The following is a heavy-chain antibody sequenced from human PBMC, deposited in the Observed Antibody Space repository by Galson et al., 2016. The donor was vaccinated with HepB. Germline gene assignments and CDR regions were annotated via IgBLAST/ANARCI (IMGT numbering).Heavy chain of an antibody. CDR2: TYYRSRGYY. Sequence: CAISGDSVSSNSAAWNWIRQSPSRGLEWLGRTYYRSRGYYGKAVSVKSRITINADTSKNQFSLQLNSVTPEDSAVYYCARDGPSSSWHLDYWGQGTLVTVSS. D-gene: IGHD6-13*01. J-gene: IGHJ4*02. CDR1: GDSVSSNSAA. V-gene: IGHV6-1*01. CDR3: ARDGPSSSWHLDY.